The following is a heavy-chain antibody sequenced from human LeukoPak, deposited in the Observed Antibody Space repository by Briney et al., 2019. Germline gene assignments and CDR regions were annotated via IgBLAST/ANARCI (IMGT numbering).Heavy chain of an antibody. V-gene: IGHV1-18*01. D-gene: IGHD6-19*01. CDR3: ARDPRFQVGYSSGWYWFDP. Sequence: GASVKVSCKASGYTFTSYGISWVRQAPGQGLEWMGWISAYNGNTNYAQKLQGRVTMTTDTSTSTAYMELSSLRSEDTAVYYCARDPRFQVGYSSGWYWFDPWGQGTLVTVSS. CDR2: ISAYNGNT. CDR1: GYTFTSYG. J-gene: IGHJ5*02.